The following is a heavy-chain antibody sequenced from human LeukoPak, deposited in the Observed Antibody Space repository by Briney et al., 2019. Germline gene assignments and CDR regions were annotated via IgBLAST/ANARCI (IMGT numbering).Heavy chain of an antibody. CDR1: GFTFSDYY. Sequence: GGSLRLSCAASGFTFSDYYMSWIRQAPGKGLEWVSYISSSGSTIYYADSVKGRFTISRDNAKNSLYLQMNSLRAEDTAVYYCTRDGRSYPRSDAFDIWGQGTMVTVSS. V-gene: IGHV3-11*01. CDR3: TRDGRSYPRSDAFDI. J-gene: IGHJ3*02. D-gene: IGHD1-26*01. CDR2: ISSSGSTI.